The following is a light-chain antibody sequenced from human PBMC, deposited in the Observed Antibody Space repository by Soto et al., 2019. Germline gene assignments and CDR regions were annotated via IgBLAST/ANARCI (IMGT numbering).Light chain of an antibody. J-gene: IGKJ1*01. CDR2: AAS. CDR1: QSISSY. Sequence: DIQMTQSPSSLSASVGDRATITCRASQSISSYLNWYQQKPGKAPKLLIYAASSLQSGAPSRFSGSGSGTDFTLTISSLQPEDFATYYCQQSYSTWTFGQGTKVDIK. V-gene: IGKV1-39*01. CDR3: QQSYSTWT.